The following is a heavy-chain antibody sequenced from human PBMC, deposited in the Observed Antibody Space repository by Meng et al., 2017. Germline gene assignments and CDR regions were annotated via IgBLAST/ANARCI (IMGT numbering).Heavy chain of an antibody. Sequence: GSLRLSCAASGFTFSGYWMSWVRQAPGKGLEWVANIKEDGSEKYYVDSVKGRFTISRDNAENSLYLQMSSLRAEDTAVYYCVTSGTGHPYYFDYWGQGTLVTVSS. CDR3: VTSGTGHPYYFDY. D-gene: IGHD1-1*01. CDR1: GFTFSGYW. V-gene: IGHV3-7*01. J-gene: IGHJ4*02. CDR2: IKEDGSEK.